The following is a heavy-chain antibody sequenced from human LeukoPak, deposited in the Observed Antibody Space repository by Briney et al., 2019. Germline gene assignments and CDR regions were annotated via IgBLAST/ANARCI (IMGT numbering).Heavy chain of an antibody. CDR1: GGSISSSSHS. CDR3: AQSLGSSNWIGNWFDP. V-gene: IGHV4-39*01. J-gene: IGHJ5*02. Sequence: PSETLSLTCTVSGGSISSSSHSWGWIRQPPGKGLEWTGSIYYTGTTYYNPSPKSRVTISVDTSKNQFSLKLNSVTAADTAVYYCAQSLGSSNWIGNWFDPWGQGTLVTVSS. CDR2: IYYTGTT. D-gene: IGHD6-13*01.